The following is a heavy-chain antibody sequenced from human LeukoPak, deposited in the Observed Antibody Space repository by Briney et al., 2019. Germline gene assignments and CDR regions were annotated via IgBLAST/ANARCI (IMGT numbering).Heavy chain of an antibody. CDR1: GGSFSGYY. D-gene: IGHD5-24*01. V-gene: IGHV4-34*01. CDR3: RGQRDGYNYRDY. Sequence: SETLSLTRAVYGGSFSGYYWSWIRQPPGKGLEWIGEINHRGSTNYNPSLKSRVTISVDTSKNQFSLKLSSVTAADTAVYYCRGQRDGYNYRDYWGQGNLVTVSS. CDR2: INHRGST. J-gene: IGHJ4*02.